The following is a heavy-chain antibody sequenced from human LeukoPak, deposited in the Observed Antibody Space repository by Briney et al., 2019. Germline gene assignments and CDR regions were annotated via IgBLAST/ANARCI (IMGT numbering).Heavy chain of an antibody. Sequence: GGSLRLSCAAFGFTFRSYNMIWVRQAPGKGLEWVANIKQDGSEKYYVDSVKGRFTISRDNAKNSLYLQMSSLRADDTAVYYCARYPPYCTSTSCYGHDAFDIWGQGTMVTVSS. CDR3: ARYPPYCTSTSCYGHDAFDI. V-gene: IGHV3-7*01. D-gene: IGHD2-2*01. J-gene: IGHJ3*02. CDR2: IKQDGSEK. CDR1: GFTFRSYN.